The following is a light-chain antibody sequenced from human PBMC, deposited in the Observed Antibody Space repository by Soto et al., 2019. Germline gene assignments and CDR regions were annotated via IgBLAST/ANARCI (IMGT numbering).Light chain of an antibody. J-gene: IGKJ1*01. V-gene: IGKV1-17*01. CDR3: LQHNTYPRT. CDR2: AAS. Sequence: DIQMTQSPSSLSASVADRFTITCRASQAIRNDLGWYQQKPAKAPKRLIYAASSLQSGVPPRFSGSGSGTEFTLTISSLQPEDSATYFCLQHNTYPRTFGQGTKVDIK. CDR1: QAIRND.